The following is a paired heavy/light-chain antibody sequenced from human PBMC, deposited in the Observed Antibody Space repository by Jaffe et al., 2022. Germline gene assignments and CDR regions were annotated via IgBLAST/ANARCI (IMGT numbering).Light chain of an antibody. V-gene: IGKV4-1*01. CDR3: QEYHTTLFT. CDR1: QSVLYSSTNKNY. J-gene: IGKJ4*02. Sequence: DIVMTQSPESLTVSLGERATINCKSSQSVLYSSTNKNYLAWYQQKPGQPPQVLISWASIRESGVPDRFSGSGSGTDFTLTISSVQAEDAAVYYCQEYHTTLFTFGGGTKVEI. CDR2: WAS.
Heavy chain of an antibody. Sequence: QLQLQESGPGLVKPSETLSLTCTVSGGSVNDRNFYWAWIRQPPGKGLESIGTVYFSGNTYYNPSLQSRVAIFVDTSKNQFSLKLTSVTAADTAVYYCARQRLEWSPNWFDPWGQGTLVTVSS. V-gene: IGHV4-39*01. CDR1: GGSVNDRNFY. J-gene: IGHJ5*02. CDR2: VYFSGNT. D-gene: IGHD3-3*01. CDR3: ARQRLEWSPNWFDP.